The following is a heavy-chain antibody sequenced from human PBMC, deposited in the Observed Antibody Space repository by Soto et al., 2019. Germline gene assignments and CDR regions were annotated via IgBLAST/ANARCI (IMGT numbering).Heavy chain of an antibody. D-gene: IGHD6-6*01. V-gene: IGHV3-11*06. Sequence: LRLSCAASGFTFRDYYMSWIRQAPGKGLEWVSYISSTGSYAKYADSVKGRFTISRDNAKNSLYLQMNSLRAEDTAVYYCARDSSITPRPLDYWGQGTPVTVSS. CDR2: ISSTGSYA. J-gene: IGHJ4*02. CDR3: ARDSSITPRPLDY. CDR1: GFTFRDYY.